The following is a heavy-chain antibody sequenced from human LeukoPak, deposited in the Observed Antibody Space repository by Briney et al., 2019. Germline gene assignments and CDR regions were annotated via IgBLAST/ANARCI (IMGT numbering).Heavy chain of an antibody. J-gene: IGHJ6*02. Sequence: SETLSLTCSVSAGSISSSSWWSWVRQSPVKGLEWIGEIYLYGTTDYNPSLKSRVTMSVDRSKNQFSLKLSSVTAADTAVYYCARQKWEQQGRDYYFNGLDVWGPGTTVTVSS. CDR3: ARQKWEQQGRDYYFNGLDV. CDR1: AGSISSSSW. CDR2: IYLYGTT. V-gene: IGHV4-4*02. D-gene: IGHD1-26*01.